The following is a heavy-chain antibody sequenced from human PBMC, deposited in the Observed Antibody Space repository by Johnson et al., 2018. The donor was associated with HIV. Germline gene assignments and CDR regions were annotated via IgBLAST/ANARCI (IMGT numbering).Heavy chain of an antibody. V-gene: IGHV3-11*04. CDR2: ISSSGSTM. CDR3: TIPYYYDSGGYQ. CDR1: GLTFSDYY. Sequence: QMQLVESGGGLVKPGGSLRLSCAAPGLTFSDYYMTWIRQAPGKGLEWVSYISSSGSTMYYAASVKGRFTISRDNSKNTLYLQMDSLRAEDMAVYYCTIPYYYDSGGYQWGQGTMVTVSS. D-gene: IGHD3-22*01. J-gene: IGHJ3*01.